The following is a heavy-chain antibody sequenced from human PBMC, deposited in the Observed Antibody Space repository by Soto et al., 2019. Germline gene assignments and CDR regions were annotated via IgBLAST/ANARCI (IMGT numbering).Heavy chain of an antibody. J-gene: IGHJ4*02. CDR2: INPSGGGT. CDR3: ARDSTLAY. V-gene: IGHV1-46*01. Sequence: ASAKVSCKASGYTFTSYYMHWVRQAPGQGLEWMGIINPSGGGTSYAQKFQARVTMTRDTSTSTVYMELSSLTSDDTAVYYCARDSTLAYWGQGTLVTVSS. CDR1: GYTFTSYY.